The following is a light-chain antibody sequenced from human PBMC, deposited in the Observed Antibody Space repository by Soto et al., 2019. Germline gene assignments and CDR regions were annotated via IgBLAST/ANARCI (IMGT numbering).Light chain of an antibody. J-gene: IGKJ1*01. Sequence: EIVMTQSPATLSVSPGERATLSCRASQSVSSNLARYQQTPGQAPRLLIFDASTRATGIPARFSGSGSGTEFTLTISSLQSEAFAVYYCEQYDKWLRTFGEGTKVEVK. CDR2: DAS. CDR1: QSVSSN. CDR3: EQYDKWLRT. V-gene: IGKV3D-15*01.